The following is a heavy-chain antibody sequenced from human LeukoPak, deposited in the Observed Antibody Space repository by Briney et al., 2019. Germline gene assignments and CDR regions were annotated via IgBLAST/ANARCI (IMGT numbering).Heavy chain of an antibody. CDR2: IAMSGTAT. Sequence: GGSLRLSCAASGFTFSSYAMSWVRQVPGKGLEWVSTIAMSGTATYYADSVKGRFTISRGNSKNTLYLQMNYLRDEDTAVYYCAKTGQLDSWGQGSLVTVSS. J-gene: IGHJ4*02. CDR3: AKTGQLDS. V-gene: IGHV3-23*05. CDR1: GFTFSSYA.